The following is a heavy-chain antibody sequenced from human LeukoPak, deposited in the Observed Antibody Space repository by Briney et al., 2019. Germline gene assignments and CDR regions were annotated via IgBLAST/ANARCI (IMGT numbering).Heavy chain of an antibody. V-gene: IGHV3-74*03. Sequence: GGSLRLSCAASGFTFSRHWMRWVRQAPGREMAWVSRINRDGTTTEYADSVKGRFTISRDNAKNTLYLQMNSLGVGDTAFYYCVRDGRVGATGTLLDLWGQGTLVTVSS. J-gene: IGHJ5*02. CDR3: VRDGRVGATGTLLDL. CDR2: INRDGTTT. D-gene: IGHD1-1*01. CDR1: GFTFSRHW.